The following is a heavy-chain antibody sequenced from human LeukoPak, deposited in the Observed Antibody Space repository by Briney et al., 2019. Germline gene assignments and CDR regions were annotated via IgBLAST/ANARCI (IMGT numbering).Heavy chain of an antibody. D-gene: IGHD5-18*01. V-gene: IGHV3-48*03. CDR3: AKQDTSMDYFDY. CDR2: ISSSGSTR. Sequence: PGGSLRLSCAASGFTFNSYEMNWVRQAPGKGLEWVSYISSSGSTRYYADSVKGRFTISRDNAKNSLHLQMNSLRAEDTDIYYCAKQDTSMDYFDYWGRGTLVSVSS. J-gene: IGHJ4*02. CDR1: GFTFNSYE.